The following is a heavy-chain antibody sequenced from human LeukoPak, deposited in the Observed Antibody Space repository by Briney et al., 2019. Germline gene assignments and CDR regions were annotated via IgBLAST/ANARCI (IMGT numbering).Heavy chain of an antibody. Sequence: GGSLRLSCAASGFTFSSYSMNWVRQAPGKGVEWVSSISSSSSYIYYADSVKGRFTISRDNAKNSLYLQMNSLRAEDTAVYYCARAYRSGENDAFDIWGQGTMVTVSS. V-gene: IGHV3-21*01. CDR1: GFTFSSYS. CDR3: ARAYRSGENDAFDI. J-gene: IGHJ3*02. D-gene: IGHD2-15*01. CDR2: ISSSSSYI.